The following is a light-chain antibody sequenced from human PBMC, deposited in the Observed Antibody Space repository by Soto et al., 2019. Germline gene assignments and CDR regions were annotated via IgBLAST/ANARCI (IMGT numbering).Light chain of an antibody. CDR1: QSVSSRH. CDR2: GAS. J-gene: IGKJ2*01. Sequence: EIVLTQSPGTLSLSPGERATLSCRASQSVSSRHLAWYQQKPGQAPRLLIYGASSRATGIPDRFSGSGSGTDFTLTISRLEPEDCAVYYCQQYDGSLYTFGQGTKLEIK. CDR3: QQYDGSLYT. V-gene: IGKV3-20*01.